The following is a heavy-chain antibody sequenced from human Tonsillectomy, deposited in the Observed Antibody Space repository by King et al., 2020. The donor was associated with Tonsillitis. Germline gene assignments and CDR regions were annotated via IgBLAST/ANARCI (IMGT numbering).Heavy chain of an antibody. D-gene: IGHD3-22*01. V-gene: IGHV1-18*01. J-gene: IGHJ6*02. Sequence: QLVQSGAEVKKPGASVKVSCKASGYTFTSYGISWVRQAPGQGLEWMGWISAYNGNTNYAQKLQGRVTMTTDTSTSTAYMELRSLRSDDTAVYYCARDSDYYDSSGYPYYYYYCMDVWRQGTTVTVSS. CDR1: GYTFTSYG. CDR2: ISAYNGNT. CDR3: ARDSDYYDSSGYPYYYYYCMDV.